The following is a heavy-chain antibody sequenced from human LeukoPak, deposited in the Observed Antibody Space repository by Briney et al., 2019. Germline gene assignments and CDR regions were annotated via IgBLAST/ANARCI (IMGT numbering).Heavy chain of an antibody. CDR3: ARRLRPGDYFDY. CDR2: FYNSGST. CDR1: GGPFSGYY. J-gene: IGHJ4*02. V-gene: IGHV4-34*01. Sequence: TPSETLSLTCAVYGGPFSGYYWGWIRQPPGKGLEWIGSFYNSGSTYRNPTQSSRVTIFADMSKNQFSLKLTSVTAADTAVYYCARRLRPGDYFDYWGQGILVTVSS. D-gene: IGHD3-16*01.